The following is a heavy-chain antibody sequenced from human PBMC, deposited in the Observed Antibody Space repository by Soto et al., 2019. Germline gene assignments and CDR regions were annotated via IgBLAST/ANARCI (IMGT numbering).Heavy chain of an antibody. D-gene: IGHD4-17*01. CDR3: AKGRGDYVRDFDY. Sequence: EVHLLESGRGLVQPGGSLRVSCSASGFTFSNYMMSWVRQAPGKGLEWVSTINLSGGSTYYADSVKGRFTISRDNSKSALYLQMNSLRDEDTAVYYCAKGRGDYVRDFDYWGQGILVTVSS. J-gene: IGHJ4*02. V-gene: IGHV3-23*01. CDR1: GFTFSNYM. CDR2: INLSGGST.